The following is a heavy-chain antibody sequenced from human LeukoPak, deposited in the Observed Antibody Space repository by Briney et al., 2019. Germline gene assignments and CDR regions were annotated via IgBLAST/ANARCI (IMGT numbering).Heavy chain of an antibody. J-gene: IGHJ3*02. CDR2: ISSSGSTI. CDR3: ARGFSGSFAFDI. D-gene: IGHD3-10*01. Sequence: GGSLRLSCAASGFTFSSDEMNWVRQAPGKGLEWVSYISSSGSTIYYADSVKGRFTISRDNAKNSLYLQMNSLRAEDTAVYYCARGFSGSFAFDIWGQGTMVTVSS. V-gene: IGHV3-48*03. CDR1: GFTFSSDE.